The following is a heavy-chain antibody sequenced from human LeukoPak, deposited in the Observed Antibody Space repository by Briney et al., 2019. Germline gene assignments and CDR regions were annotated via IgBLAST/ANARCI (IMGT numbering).Heavy chain of an antibody. V-gene: IGHV3-23*01. CDR2: ISGSGGST. CDR1: GFTFSSYA. J-gene: IGHJ4*02. Sequence: GGSLRLSCAASGFTFSSYAMSWVRQAPGKGLEWVSAISGSGGSTYYADSVKGRFTISRDNSKNTLYLQMNSLRAEDTAVYYCARDRSGVGADYYFDYWGQGTLVTVSS. D-gene: IGHD1-26*01. CDR3: ARDRSGVGADYYFDY.